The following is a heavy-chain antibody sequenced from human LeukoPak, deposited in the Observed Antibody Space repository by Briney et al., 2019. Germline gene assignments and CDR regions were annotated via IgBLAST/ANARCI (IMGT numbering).Heavy chain of an antibody. CDR3: ARDQNLGGDYWYFDL. Sequence: SQTLSLTCTVSGGSINSGSFYWTWIRQPAGRGLEWIGRIYTSGSTNYNPSLKSRVTISLDTSKNQFSLKLSSATAADTAVYYCARDQNLGGDYWYFDLWGRGTLVTVSS. CDR1: GGSINSGSFY. V-gene: IGHV4-61*02. CDR2: IYTSGST. D-gene: IGHD1-7*01. J-gene: IGHJ2*01.